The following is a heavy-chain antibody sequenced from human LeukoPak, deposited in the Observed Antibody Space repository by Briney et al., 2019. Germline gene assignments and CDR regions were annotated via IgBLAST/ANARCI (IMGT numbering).Heavy chain of an antibody. CDR1: GYSISSGYY. V-gene: IGHV4-38-2*02. CDR2: IYTSGST. J-gene: IGHJ5*02. Sequence: SETLSLTCTVSGYSISSGYYWGWIRQPPGKGLEWIGRIYTSGSTNYNPSLKSRVTMSVDTSKNQFSLKLSSVTAADTAVYYCARDLNWFDPWGQGTLVTVSS. CDR3: ARDLNWFDP.